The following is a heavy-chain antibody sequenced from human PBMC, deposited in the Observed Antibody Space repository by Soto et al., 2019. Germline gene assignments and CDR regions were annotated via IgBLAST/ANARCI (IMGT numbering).Heavy chain of an antibody. CDR2: IYSGGRS. V-gene: IGHV4-4*07. CDR3: ARGSSRWDY. CDR1: GGSISSFY. Sequence: SETLSLTCTVSGGSISSFYWSWIRQPAGKGLEWIGRIYSGGRSNYNPSLKSRVTMSVDTSKNQFSLRLSSVTAADTAMYYCARGSSRWDYWGQGTLVTVSS. J-gene: IGHJ4*02. D-gene: IGHD6-13*01.